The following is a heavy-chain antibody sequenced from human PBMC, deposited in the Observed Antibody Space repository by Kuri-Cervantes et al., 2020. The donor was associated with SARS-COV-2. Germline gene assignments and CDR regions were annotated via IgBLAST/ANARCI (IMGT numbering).Heavy chain of an antibody. D-gene: IGHD4-23*01. CDR1: GFTFSSYA. CDR2: ISYDGSNK. V-gene: IGHV3-30*01. Sequence: GGSLRLSCAASGFTFSSYAMHWARQAPGKGLEWVAVISYDGSNKYYADSVKGRFTISRDNSKNTLYLQMNSLRAEDTAVYYCARDRTVVTQLDYWGQGSLVTVSS. J-gene: IGHJ4*02. CDR3: ARDRTVVTQLDY.